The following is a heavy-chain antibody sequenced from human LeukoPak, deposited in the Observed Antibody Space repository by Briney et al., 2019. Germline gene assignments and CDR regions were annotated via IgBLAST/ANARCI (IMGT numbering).Heavy chain of an antibody. CDR1: GFTFSSYG. D-gene: IGHD3-9*01. Sequence: GGSLRLSCAASGFTFSSYGMHWVRQAPGKGLEWVAFIRYDGSNKYYADSVKGRFTISRDNSKNTLYLQMNSLRAEDTAVYYCARVLRYFDWYADYWGQGTLVTVSS. V-gene: IGHV3-30*02. CDR3: ARVLRYFDWYADY. J-gene: IGHJ4*02. CDR2: IRYDGSNK.